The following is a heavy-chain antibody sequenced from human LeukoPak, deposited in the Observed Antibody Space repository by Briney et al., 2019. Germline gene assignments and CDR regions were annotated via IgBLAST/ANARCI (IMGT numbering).Heavy chain of an antibody. V-gene: IGHV1-2*02. J-gene: IGHJ4*02. D-gene: IGHD5-18*01. CDR3: ARPTRDITAMGDY. CDR1: GYTFTDYY. Sequence: ASVKVSCKASGYTFTDYYMHWVRQAPGQGLEWMGWINPNSGGTNYAQKFQGRVTMTRDTPISTAYMELSRLRSDDTAVYYCARPTRDITAMGDYWGQGTLVTVSS. CDR2: INPNSGGT.